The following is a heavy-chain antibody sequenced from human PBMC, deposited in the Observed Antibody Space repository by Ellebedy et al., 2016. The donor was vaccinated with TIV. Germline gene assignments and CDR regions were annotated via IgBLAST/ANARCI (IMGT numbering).Heavy chain of an antibody. Sequence: PGGSLRLSCSASGFTFSTYWMNWVRQAPGQGLEWVANIKPDGSEKNYVDSVRGRFTISRDNAENSLYLQMNSLSAEDTAIYYCAGSFDYWGQGTLVTVSS. CDR3: AGSFDY. CDR1: GFTFSTYW. CDR2: IKPDGSEK. J-gene: IGHJ4*02. V-gene: IGHV3-7*03.